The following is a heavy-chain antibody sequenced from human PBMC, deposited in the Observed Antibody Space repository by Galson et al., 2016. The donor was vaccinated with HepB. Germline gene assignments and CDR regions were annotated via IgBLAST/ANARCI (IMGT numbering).Heavy chain of an antibody. V-gene: IGHV1-18*01. CDR1: GYTFTSYA. Sequence: SVKVSCKASGYTFTSYAITWVRQAPGQGLEWMGWISGYNGNTNYARKLQGRVTVTTDTSSSTAYMELRSLRSDDTAVYYCARGPSTTRTFDYWGQGTLVTVSS. D-gene: IGHD2-2*01. CDR2: ISGYNGNT. J-gene: IGHJ4*02. CDR3: ARGPSTTRTFDY.